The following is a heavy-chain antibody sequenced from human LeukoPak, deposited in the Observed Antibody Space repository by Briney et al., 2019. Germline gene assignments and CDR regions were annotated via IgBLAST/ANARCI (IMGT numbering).Heavy chain of an antibody. CDR2: ISWNSGSI. CDR3: AKDTVYGSGSYLGAFDI. V-gene: IGHV3-9*01. CDR1: GFTFDDYA. Sequence: GRSLRLSCAASGFTFDDYAMHWVRQAPGKGLEWVSGISWNSGSIGYADSVKGRFTISRDNAKNSLYLQMNSLRAEDTALYYCAKDTVYGSGSYLGAFDIWGQGTMVTVSS. D-gene: IGHD3-10*01. J-gene: IGHJ3*02.